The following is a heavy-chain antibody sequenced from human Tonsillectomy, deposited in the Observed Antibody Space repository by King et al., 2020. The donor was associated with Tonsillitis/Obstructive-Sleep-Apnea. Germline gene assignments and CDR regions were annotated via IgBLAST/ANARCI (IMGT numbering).Heavy chain of an antibody. CDR1: GGSISSSSYY. CDR2: IYYSGST. Sequence: QLQESGPGLVKPSETLSLTCTVSGGSISSSSYYWGWIRQPPGKGLEWIGSIYYSGSTYYNPSLKSRVTISVDTSKNQFSLKLSSVTAADTAVYYCASTHYDILTGYYTYWGQGTLVTVSS. J-gene: IGHJ4*02. V-gene: IGHV4-39*01. D-gene: IGHD3-9*01. CDR3: ASTHYDILTGYYTY.